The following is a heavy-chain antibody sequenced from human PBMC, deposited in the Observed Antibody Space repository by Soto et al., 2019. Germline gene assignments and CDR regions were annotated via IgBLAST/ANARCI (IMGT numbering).Heavy chain of an antibody. V-gene: IGHV3-73*01. J-gene: IGHJ4*02. CDR2: IGSKGGTYAT. Sequence: GGSLRLSCAASGFTFGASALQWVRQASGKGLEWLGRIGSKGGTYATAYAASVKGRYTISRDDSKNTAYLQMNSLESEDTAVYYCSRDPPSLNWGQGTLVTVSS. D-gene: IGHD2-2*01. CDR1: GFTFGASA. CDR3: SRDPPSLN.